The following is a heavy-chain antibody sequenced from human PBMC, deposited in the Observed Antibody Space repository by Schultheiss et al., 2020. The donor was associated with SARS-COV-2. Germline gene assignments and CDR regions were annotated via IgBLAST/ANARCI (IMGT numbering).Heavy chain of an antibody. CDR1: GFTFSSYG. CDR3: ARSLPMGAHTVAGHFDY. V-gene: IGHV3-48*02. J-gene: IGHJ4*02. CDR2: ISSSSSTI. Sequence: GGSLRLSCAASGFTFSSYGMHWVRQAPGKGLEWVSYISSSSSTIYYADSVKGRFTISRDNAKNSLYLQMNSLKDEDTAVYYCARSLPMGAHTVAGHFDYWGQGTLVTVSS. D-gene: IGHD6-19*01.